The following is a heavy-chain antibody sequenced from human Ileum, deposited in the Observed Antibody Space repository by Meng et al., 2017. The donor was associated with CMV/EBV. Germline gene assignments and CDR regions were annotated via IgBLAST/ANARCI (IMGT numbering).Heavy chain of an antibody. D-gene: IGHD1-26*01. CDR3: VRGEKLVGPTEWVY. V-gene: IGHV1-3*01. J-gene: IGHJ4*02. CDR2: INPAYGNT. CDR1: GYNFTNYA. Sequence: SGYNFTNYAMHWVRQAPGQSLEWMGWINPAYGNTRYSQKLQGRLTITRDASTSTTYMELSSLASEDTAVYYCVRGEKLVGPTEWVYWGQGTLVTVSS.